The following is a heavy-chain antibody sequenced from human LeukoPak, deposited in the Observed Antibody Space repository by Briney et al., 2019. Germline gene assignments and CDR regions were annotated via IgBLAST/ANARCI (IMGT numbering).Heavy chain of an antibody. CDR1: GGSFSGYY. D-gene: IGHD2-2*01. V-gene: IGHV4-34*01. CDR3: ARVRYCSSSSRCP. Sequence: SSETLSLTCAVYGGSFSGYYWSWIRQPPGKGLEWIGEINHSGSTNYNPSLKSRVTISVDTSKNQFSLKLSSVTAADTAVYYCARVRYCSSSSRCPWGQGTLVTVSS. CDR2: INHSGST. J-gene: IGHJ5*02.